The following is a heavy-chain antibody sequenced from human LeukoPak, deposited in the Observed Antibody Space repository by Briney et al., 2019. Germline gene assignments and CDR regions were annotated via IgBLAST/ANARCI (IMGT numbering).Heavy chain of an antibody. Sequence: PSETLSLTCAVYGASFSGFYWNWLRQPPGKGLEWIGEINHSGNTKYMPSLKSRVTISLDTSKNQFSLNLTSVTAADTAVYYCARGSLRDATREHLYYFDYWGQGSLVTVSS. CDR3: ARGSLRDATREHLYYFDY. CDR2: INHSGNT. CDR1: GASFSGFY. J-gene: IGHJ4*02. D-gene: IGHD1-26*01. V-gene: IGHV4-34*01.